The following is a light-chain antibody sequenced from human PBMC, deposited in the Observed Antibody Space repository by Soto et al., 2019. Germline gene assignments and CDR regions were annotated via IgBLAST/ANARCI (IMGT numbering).Light chain of an antibody. V-gene: IGKV1-16*01. CDR1: QSISTY. Sequence: DIRMTQSPSSLSSSVGYIVTITCRASQSISTYLNWYQHKPGKAPKVLIYAVSSLQSGVPSRFRGSGSGTEFTLTISSLQPDDFATYYCQHYNSYSEAFGQGTKVDIK. CDR2: AVS. J-gene: IGKJ1*01. CDR3: QHYNSYSEA.